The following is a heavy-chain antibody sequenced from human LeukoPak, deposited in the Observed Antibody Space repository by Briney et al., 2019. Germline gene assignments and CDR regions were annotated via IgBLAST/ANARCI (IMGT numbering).Heavy chain of an antibody. CDR1: GGTFSSYA. Sequence: SVKVSCKASGGTFSSYAISWVRQAPGQGLEWVGGIIPIFGTANYAQKFQGRVTITADESTSTAYMELSSLRSEDTAVYYCARDYYYDSSGYYPRLYGMDVWGQGTTVTVSS. J-gene: IGHJ6*02. D-gene: IGHD3-22*01. CDR3: ARDYYYDSSGYYPRLYGMDV. V-gene: IGHV1-69*13. CDR2: IIPIFGTA.